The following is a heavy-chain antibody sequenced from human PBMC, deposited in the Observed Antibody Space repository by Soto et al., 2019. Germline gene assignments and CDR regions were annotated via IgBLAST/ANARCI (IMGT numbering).Heavy chain of an antibody. Sequence: PGGSLRLSCAASGFTFSSYAMSWVRQAPGQGLEWVSAISGSGSNPYYADSVKGRFTISRDNSKNTLYLQMNSLRAEDTAVYYCAKWSPGKTTGVHFDDWGHGTLVTVAS. V-gene: IGHV3-23*01. CDR1: GFTFSSYA. CDR2: ISGSGSNP. J-gene: IGHJ4*01. CDR3: AKWSPGKTTGVHFDD.